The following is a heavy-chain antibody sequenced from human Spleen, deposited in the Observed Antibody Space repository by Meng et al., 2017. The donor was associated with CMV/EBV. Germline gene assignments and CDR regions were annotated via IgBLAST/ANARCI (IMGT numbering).Heavy chain of an antibody. D-gene: IGHD7-27*01. CDR1: GDSVSSDTAA. CDR2: TYYRSKWFN. Sequence: LRLSCAISGDSVSSDTAAWNWIRQSPSRGLEWLGRTYYRSKWFNDYAVSVKGRIIINADTSKNHFSLQLNSVTPEDTAVYYCTVTELGNGWFDPWGQGTLVTVSS. CDR3: TVTELGNGWFDP. J-gene: IGHJ5*02. V-gene: IGHV6-1*01.